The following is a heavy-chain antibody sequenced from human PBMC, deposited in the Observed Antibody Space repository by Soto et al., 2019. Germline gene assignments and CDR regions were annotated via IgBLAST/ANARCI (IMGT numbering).Heavy chain of an antibody. Sequence: ETLSLTCTVSGGSLSSYYWTWIRQPPGKGLEWIGYVHYSGNTNYNPSLKSRVTISVDTSKNQFSLKLGSVTAADTAVYYCARPMRYYYDRSGQSVWFDPWGQGTLVTVSS. CDR1: GGSLSSYY. J-gene: IGHJ5*02. CDR2: VHYSGNT. D-gene: IGHD3-22*01. V-gene: IGHV4-59*01. CDR3: ARPMRYYYDRSGQSVWFDP.